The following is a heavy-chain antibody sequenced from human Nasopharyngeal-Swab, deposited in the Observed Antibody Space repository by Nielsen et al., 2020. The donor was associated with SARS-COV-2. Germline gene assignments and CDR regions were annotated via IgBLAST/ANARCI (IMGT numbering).Heavy chain of an antibody. V-gene: IGHV1-46*01. CDR3: ARDLGGSYQYYYYGMDV. CDR1: GYTFTSYY. D-gene: IGHD1-26*01. Sequence: GESLKVSCKASGYTFTSYYMHWVRQAPGQGLEWMGIINPSGGSTSYVQKFQGRVTMTRDTSTSTVYMELSSLRSEDTAVYYCARDLGGSYQYYYYGMDVWGQGTTVTVSS. J-gene: IGHJ6*02. CDR2: INPSGGST.